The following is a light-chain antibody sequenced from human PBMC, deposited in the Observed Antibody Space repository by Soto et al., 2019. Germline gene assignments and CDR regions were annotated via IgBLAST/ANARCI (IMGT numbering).Light chain of an antibody. CDR3: QQRSVWPLT. J-gene: IGKJ4*01. V-gene: IGKV3-11*01. CDR1: QSVGTS. CDR2: ESS. Sequence: EIVLTQSPATLSLSPGERATLSCRASQSVGTSLAWYQQKSGQAPRLLFYESSNRATYIPARFSASGSGTDFTLTISGLEPEDFALYYCQQRSVWPLTFGGGTKVEIK.